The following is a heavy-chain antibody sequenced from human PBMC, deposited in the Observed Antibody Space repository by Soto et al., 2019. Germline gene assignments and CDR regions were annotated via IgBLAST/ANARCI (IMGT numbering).Heavy chain of an antibody. CDR2: TRNKANSYTT. V-gene: IGHV3-72*01. J-gene: IGHJ4*02. D-gene: IGHD4-4*01. CDR1: GGSISCNN. Sequence: LSLTCAVSGGSISCNNWWSWVRQSPGKGLEWVGLTRNKANSYTTEYAASGKGRFTISRDDSKNSLYLQMNTLKTEDTAVYYCATSRSPYSNYAPLGYWGQGTLVTVS. CDR3: ATSRSPYSNYAPLGY.